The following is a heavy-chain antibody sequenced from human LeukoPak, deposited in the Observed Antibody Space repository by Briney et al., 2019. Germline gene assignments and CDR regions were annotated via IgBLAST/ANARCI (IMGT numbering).Heavy chain of an antibody. CDR2: INPNSGGT. Sequence: ASVKVSCTASGYTFTGYYMHWVRQAPGQGLEWMGWINPNSGGTNYAQKFQGRVTMTTDTSTSTAYMELRSLRSDDTAVYYCARVGPHRKMATTRYHFDYWGQGTLVTVSS. J-gene: IGHJ4*02. V-gene: IGHV1-2*02. CDR3: ARVGPHRKMATTRYHFDY. CDR1: GYTFTGYY. D-gene: IGHD5-24*01.